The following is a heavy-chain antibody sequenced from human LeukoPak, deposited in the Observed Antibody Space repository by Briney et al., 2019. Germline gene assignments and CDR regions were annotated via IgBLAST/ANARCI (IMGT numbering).Heavy chain of an antibody. V-gene: IGHV3-23*01. Sequence: GGSLRLSCAASGFIFRTYAMSWVRQAPGKGLEWVSALSGSGDKTFYADSVRGRFTISRDNSKNTLYLQMNSLRAEDTAVYYCAKDLNYGFDYWGQGTLVTVSS. CDR2: LSGSGDKT. CDR3: AKDLNYGFDY. D-gene: IGHD4-11*01. CDR1: GFIFRTYA. J-gene: IGHJ4*02.